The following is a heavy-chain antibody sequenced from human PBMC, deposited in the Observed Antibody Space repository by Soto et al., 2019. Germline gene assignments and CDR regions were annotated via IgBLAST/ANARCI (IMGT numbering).Heavy chain of an antibody. D-gene: IGHD6-13*01. Sequence: SDSVKGRFTISRDNSRSTLYLEMSSLRPEDTAVYYCANGRFQACSTCFPSDYWGQGTLVTVSS. J-gene: IGHJ4*02. CDR3: ANGRFQACSTCFPSDY. V-gene: IGHV3-30*15.